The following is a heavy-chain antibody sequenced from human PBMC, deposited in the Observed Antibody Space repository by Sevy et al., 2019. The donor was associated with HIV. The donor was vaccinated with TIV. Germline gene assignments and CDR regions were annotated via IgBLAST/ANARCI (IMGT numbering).Heavy chain of an antibody. Sequence: ASVKVSCKVSGYTFNTYRLTWVRQAPGQGLEWMGWISPHNGDTNYAQKLQGRVTMITDTSTSTAYMELRSLRSDDTVVYYCGRAYCSGGRCYSLAYWGQGTLVTVSS. CDR2: ISPHNGDT. CDR1: GYTFNTYR. D-gene: IGHD2-15*01. CDR3: GRAYCSGGRCYSLAY. V-gene: IGHV1-18*01. J-gene: IGHJ4*02.